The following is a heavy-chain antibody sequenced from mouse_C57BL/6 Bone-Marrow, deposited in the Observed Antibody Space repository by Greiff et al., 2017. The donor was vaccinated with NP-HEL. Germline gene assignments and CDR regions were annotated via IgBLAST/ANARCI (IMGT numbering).Heavy chain of an antibody. Sequence: QVQLQQPGAELVKPGASVKLSCKASGYTFTSYWITWVKQRPGQGLEWIGDIYPGSGSTNYNEKFKSKATLTVDKSSSTAYMQLSSLTSEDSAVDYGERRGLRRRSYARDFGGWGTGATVT. CDR3: ERRGLRRRSYARDFGG. D-gene: IGHD2-4*01. CDR1: GYTFTSYW. V-gene: IGHV1-55*01. CDR2: IYPGSGST. J-gene: IGHJ1*03.